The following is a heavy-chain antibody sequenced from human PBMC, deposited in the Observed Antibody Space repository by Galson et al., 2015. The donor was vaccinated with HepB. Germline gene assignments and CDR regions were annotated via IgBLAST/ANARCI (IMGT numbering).Heavy chain of an antibody. V-gene: IGHV3-72*01. J-gene: IGHJ4*02. CDR1: GFTFSDHY. CDR2: TRNKANSYTT. CDR3: TRSRVGGTFEY. Sequence: SLRLSCATSGFTFSDHYMDWVRQPPGRGLEWVGRTRNKANSYTTEYAASVKGRFTISRDDSKTSLYLQMDSLKTEDTAMYYCTRSRVGGTFEYWGQGTLVTVPS. D-gene: IGHD1-26*01.